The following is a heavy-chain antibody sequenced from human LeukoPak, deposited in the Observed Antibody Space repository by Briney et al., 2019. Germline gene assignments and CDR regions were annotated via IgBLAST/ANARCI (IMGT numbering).Heavy chain of an antibody. Sequence: GASVKVSCKASGFTFTSSAVQWVRQARGQRLEWIGWIVVGSGNTNYAQKFQERVTITRDMSTSTAYMELSSLRSEDTAVYYCARALDSSGYHSLTFDIWGQGTMVTVSS. V-gene: IGHV1-58*01. D-gene: IGHD3-22*01. CDR1: GFTFTSSA. CDR2: IVVGSGNT. J-gene: IGHJ3*02. CDR3: ARALDSSGYHSLTFDI.